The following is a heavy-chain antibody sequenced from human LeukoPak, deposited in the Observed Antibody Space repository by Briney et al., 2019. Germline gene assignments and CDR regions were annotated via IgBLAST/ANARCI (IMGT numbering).Heavy chain of an antibody. CDR1: GGSISSGDYY. CDR2: IYYSGSA. D-gene: IGHD3-22*01. Sequence: SQTLSLTCTVSGGSISSGDYYWSWIRQPPGKGLEWIGYIYYSGSAYYNPSLKSRVTISVDTSKNQFSLKLSSVTAADTAVYYCGRYNYYDSSGYLYTFDYWGQGTLVTVSS. CDR3: GRYNYYDSSGYLYTFDY. J-gene: IGHJ4*02. V-gene: IGHV4-30-4*01.